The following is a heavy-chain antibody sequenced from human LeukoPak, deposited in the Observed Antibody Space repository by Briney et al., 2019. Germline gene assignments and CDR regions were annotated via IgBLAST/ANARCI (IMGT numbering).Heavy chain of an antibody. D-gene: IGHD3-10*01. CDR1: GGSISSSNW. J-gene: IGHJ3*02. CDR3: ARVSGPNAFDI. CDR2: IYHSGST. V-gene: IGHV4-4*02. Sequence: PSGTLSLTCAVSGGSISSSNWWSWVRQPPGKGLEWIGEIYHSGSTYYNPSLKSRVTISVDTSKNQFSLKLSSVTAADTAVYYCARVSGPNAFDIWGQGTMVTVSS.